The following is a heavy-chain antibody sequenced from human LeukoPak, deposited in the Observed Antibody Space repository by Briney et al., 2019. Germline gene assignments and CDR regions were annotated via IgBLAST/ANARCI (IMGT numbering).Heavy chain of an antibody. V-gene: IGHV3-48*03. CDR1: GFIFSSYE. CDR3: LGRSYSSGWYGGGAFDI. CDR2: ISSSGSTI. D-gene: IGHD6-19*01. J-gene: IGHJ3*02. Sequence: GGSLRLSCAASGFIFSSYEMNWVRQAPGKGLEWVSYISSSGSTIYYADSVKGRFTISRDNAKNSLYLQMNSLRAEDTAVYYCLGRSYSSGWYGGGAFDIWGQGTMVTVSS.